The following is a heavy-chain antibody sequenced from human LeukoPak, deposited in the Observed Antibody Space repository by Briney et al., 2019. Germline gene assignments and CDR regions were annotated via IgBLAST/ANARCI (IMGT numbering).Heavy chain of an antibody. Sequence: SETLSLTCAVYGGSFSGYYWSWIRQPPGKGLEWIGEINHSGSTNYNPSLKSRVTISVDTSKNQFSLKLSSVTAADTAVYYCARERMVEPWVYYYMDVWGKGTTVTVSS. CDR1: GGSFSGYY. CDR3: ARERMVEPWVYYYMDV. V-gene: IGHV4-34*01. D-gene: IGHD2-15*01. J-gene: IGHJ6*03. CDR2: INHSGST.